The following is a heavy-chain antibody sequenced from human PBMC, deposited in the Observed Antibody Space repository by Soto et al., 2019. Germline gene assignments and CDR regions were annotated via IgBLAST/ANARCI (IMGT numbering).Heavy chain of an antibody. Sequence: QVQLVQSGAEMKQPGASVKLSCQASGYIFIHCFMHWVRQAPGQGLEWMGGINPSSGTTTYTQKFQGRGTVTRYTSTSTVYMELCSLGSGDTAMYYCARSLGETTSLFDYWGQGSLVTVSA. V-gene: IGHV1-46*01. CDR3: ARSLGETTSLFDY. CDR2: INPSSGTT. D-gene: IGHD1-26*01. J-gene: IGHJ4*02. CDR1: GYIFIHCF.